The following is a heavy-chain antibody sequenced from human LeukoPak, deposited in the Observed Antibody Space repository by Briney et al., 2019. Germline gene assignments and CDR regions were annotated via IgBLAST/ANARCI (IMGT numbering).Heavy chain of an antibody. CDR2: IIPIFGTA. Sequence: ASVKVSCKASGGTFSSYAISWVRQAPGQGLEWMGGIIPIFGTANYAQKFQGRVTITADESTSTAYMELSSLRSEDTAVYYCARGARGDIVGATPCFDYWGQGTLVTVSS. CDR1: GGTFSSYA. V-gene: IGHV1-69*13. J-gene: IGHJ4*02. D-gene: IGHD1-26*01. CDR3: ARGARGDIVGATPCFDY.